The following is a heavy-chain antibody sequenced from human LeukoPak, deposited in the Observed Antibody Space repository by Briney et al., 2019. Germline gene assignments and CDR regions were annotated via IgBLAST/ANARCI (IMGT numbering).Heavy chain of an antibody. J-gene: IGHJ4*02. D-gene: IGHD3-3*01. CDR1: GYTLTELS. Sequence: GASVKVSCKVSGYTLTELSMHWVRQAPGKGLEWMGGFDPEDGETIYAQKFQGRVTMTEDTSTDTAYMELSSLRSEDTAVYYCATARSYDFWSGYYGRYCFDYWGQGTLVTVSS. V-gene: IGHV1-24*01. CDR2: FDPEDGET. CDR3: ATARSYDFWSGYYGRYCFDY.